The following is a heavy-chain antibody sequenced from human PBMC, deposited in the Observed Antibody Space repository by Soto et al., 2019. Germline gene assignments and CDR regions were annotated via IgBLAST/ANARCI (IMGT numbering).Heavy chain of an antibody. V-gene: IGHV3-74*01. CDR2: INTAGSST. CDR1: GFSFSSYW. Sequence: EVQLVESGGGLVQPGGSLGLSCEASGFSFSSYWLHWVRQGPGKGLVWVSRINTAGSSTNYADSVKGRFTISRDNAKNTVYLQMNSLRAEDTAVYYCARSPGGYYIDWGQGTMVTVSS. CDR3: ARSPGGYYID. J-gene: IGHJ3*01. D-gene: IGHD3-9*01.